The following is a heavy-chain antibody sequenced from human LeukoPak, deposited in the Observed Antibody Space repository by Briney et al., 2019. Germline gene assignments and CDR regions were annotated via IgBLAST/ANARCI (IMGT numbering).Heavy chain of an antibody. CDR1: GGSISSGSYY. V-gene: IGHV4-61*02. CDR2: IYTSGST. CDR3: ARERGYQPLDAFDI. J-gene: IGHJ3*02. D-gene: IGHD2-2*01. Sequence: PSQTLSLTCTVSGGSISSGSYYWSWIRQPAGKGLEWIGRIYTSGSTNYNPSLKSRVTISVDTSKNQFSLKLSSVTAADTAVYYCARERGYQPLDAFDIWGQGTMVTVSS.